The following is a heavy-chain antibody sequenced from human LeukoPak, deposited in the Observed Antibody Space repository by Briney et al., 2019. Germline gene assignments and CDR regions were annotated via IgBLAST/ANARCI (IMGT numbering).Heavy chain of an antibody. CDR2: IYYSGST. J-gene: IGHJ5*02. D-gene: IGHD5-18*01. Sequence: SETLSLTCTVSGGSISSSSYYWGWIRQPPGKGLEWIGSIYYSGSTYYNPSLKSRVTISVDTSKNQFSLKLSSVTAADTAVYYCARVGYSYGLDPWGQGTLVTVSS. CDR1: GGSISSSSYY. V-gene: IGHV4-39*07. CDR3: ARVGYSYGLDP.